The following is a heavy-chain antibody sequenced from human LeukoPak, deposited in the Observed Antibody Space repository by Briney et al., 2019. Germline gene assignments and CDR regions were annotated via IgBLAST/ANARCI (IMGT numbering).Heavy chain of an antibody. D-gene: IGHD1-26*01. CDR3: TTGIVGETESDY. CDR2: IKSKSDGGTT. Sequence: GGSLRLSCAASGFTFSNAWMSWVRQAPGKGLEWVGRIKSKSDGGTTDYAAPVKGRFTISRDDSKNTLYLQMNSLKTEDTAVYYCTTGIVGETESDYWGQGTLVTVSS. J-gene: IGHJ4*02. CDR1: GFTFSNAW. V-gene: IGHV3-15*01.